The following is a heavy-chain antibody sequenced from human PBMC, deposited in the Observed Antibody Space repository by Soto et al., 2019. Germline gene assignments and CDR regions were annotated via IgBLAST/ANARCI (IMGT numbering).Heavy chain of an antibody. Sequence: QVQLQESGPGRVKPSGTLSLTCAVSGDSVSSPYYWCWVRQPPGKGLEWIGEVFHTGATSYNPSLRSRVTISMDKSNNQLSLDLSSVTAADTAVYYCARSAGWYAVHSWGPGTPVIVSS. CDR1: GDSVSSPYY. CDR2: VFHTGAT. CDR3: ARSAGWYAVHS. D-gene: IGHD6-19*01. J-gene: IGHJ4*02. V-gene: IGHV4-4*02.